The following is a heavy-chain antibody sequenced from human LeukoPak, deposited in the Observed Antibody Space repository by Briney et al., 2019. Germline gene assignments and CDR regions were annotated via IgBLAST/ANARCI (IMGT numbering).Heavy chain of an antibody. CDR1: GGSISSHY. D-gene: IGHD6-13*01. J-gene: IGHJ4*02. V-gene: IGHV4-59*11. Sequence: NPSETLSLTCSVSGGSISSHYWSWIRQPPGKGLEWIGYIYHSGSTNYNPSLRGRVTISGDTSKNQFSLKLNSVTTADTAVYYCASSSSWYRYFDSWGQGTLVTVSS. CDR2: IYHSGST. CDR3: ASSSSWYRYFDS.